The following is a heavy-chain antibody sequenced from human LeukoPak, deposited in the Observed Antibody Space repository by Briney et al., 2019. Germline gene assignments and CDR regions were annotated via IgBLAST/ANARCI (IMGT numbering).Heavy chain of an antibody. V-gene: IGHV3-30-3*01. D-gene: IGHD6-19*01. CDR2: MSNDGSNK. J-gene: IGHJ4*02. CDR1: GFTFNSYA. CDR3: ARDSGWLTDFDY. Sequence: GGSLRLSCAASGFTFNSYAMGWVRQAPGKGLEWVAVMSNDGSNKFYGDSVKGRFTISRDNSKNTLYLQMNSLRAEDTAVYYCARDSGWLTDFDYWGQGTLVTVSS.